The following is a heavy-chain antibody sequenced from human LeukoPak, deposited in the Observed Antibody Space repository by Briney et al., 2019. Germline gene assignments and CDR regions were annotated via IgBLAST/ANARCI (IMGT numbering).Heavy chain of an antibody. CDR1: GGTFSSYS. CDR3: ARGDSDYEAFDI. V-gene: IGHV1-69*06. Sequence: GASVKVSCKASGGTFSSYSISWVRQAPGQGLEWMGGIIPIYATANYAQKFQGTVTIIADKSTSTAYMELSSLRSEDTAVYYCARGDSDYEAFDIWGQGTMVTVSS. D-gene: IGHD4-11*01. CDR2: IIPIYATA. J-gene: IGHJ3*02.